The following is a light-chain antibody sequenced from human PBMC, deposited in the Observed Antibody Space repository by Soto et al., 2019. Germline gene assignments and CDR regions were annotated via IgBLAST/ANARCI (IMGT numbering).Light chain of an antibody. CDR2: SDD. CDR1: SSNIGSNY. V-gene: IGLV1-44*01. J-gene: IGLJ1*01. CDR3: AAWNDNPNGPGYG. Sequence: QSVLTQPPSASGTPGQRVTISCSGSSSNIGSNYVNWYQHLPGTAPKLLIYSDDQRPSGVPDRFSGSKSGTSASLAISGLQSEDEGDYFCAAWNDNPNGPGYGFGTGTKVTVL.